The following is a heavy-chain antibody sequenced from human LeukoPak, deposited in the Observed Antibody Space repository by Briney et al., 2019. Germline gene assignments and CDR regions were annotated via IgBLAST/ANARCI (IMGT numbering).Heavy chain of an antibody. D-gene: IGHD2-2*01. V-gene: IGHV3-23*01. J-gene: IGHJ4*02. CDR2: ISGSGGSK. CDR3: AKDRRGCTSTSCYYRFDY. Sequence: GGSLXLSCAASGFTFSSYAMSWVRQAPGKGLEWGSGISGSGGSKHYADSVKGSFTISRDNSKNRLYLQMNRLRAEDTAVYYCAKDRRGCTSTSCYYRFDYWGQGTLVTVSS. CDR1: GFTFSSYA.